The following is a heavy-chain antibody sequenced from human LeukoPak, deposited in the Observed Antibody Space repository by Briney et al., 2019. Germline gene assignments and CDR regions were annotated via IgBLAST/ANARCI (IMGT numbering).Heavy chain of an antibody. J-gene: IGHJ4*02. CDR3: ARGPTMTTTFYFDY. CDR1: GGSISSRNYY. V-gene: IGHV4-39*01. Sequence: SETLSLTCTVSGGSISSRNYYWGWIRQPPGKGLEWVGSIYYSGSTYYNPSLKSRVTISVDTSKNQFSLKLSSVTAADTAVYYCARGPTMTTTFYFDYWGQGTLVTVSS. D-gene: IGHD4-17*01. CDR2: IYYSGST.